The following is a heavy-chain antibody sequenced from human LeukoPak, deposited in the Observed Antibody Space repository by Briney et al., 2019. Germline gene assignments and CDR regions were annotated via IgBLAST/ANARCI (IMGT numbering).Heavy chain of an antibody. Sequence: SETLSLTCAVSGYSISSGYYWGWIRQPPGKGREWIGSINHSGNTYYNPSLKSRVTISVDTSNNQFSLKLSFMSVGDTGASFCARGVVVIRSADHWGQGTLVTVSP. D-gene: IGHD3-22*01. CDR3: ARGVVVIRSADH. J-gene: IGHJ4*02. CDR2: INHSGNT. V-gene: IGHV4-38-2*01. CDR1: GYSISSGYY.